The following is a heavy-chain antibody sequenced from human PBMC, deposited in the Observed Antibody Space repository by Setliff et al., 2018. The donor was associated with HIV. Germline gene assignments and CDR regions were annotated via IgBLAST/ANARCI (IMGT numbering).Heavy chain of an antibody. CDR2: IYYRGAT. V-gene: IGHV4-39*01. Sequence: PSETLSLTCTVSGGSISNSDFYWGWIRQSPGKGLEWIGSIYYRGATYYNPSLKSRVTMSIDTSQNQFSLKLTAVTSTETAAYYCARHRYSSSINWFDPWGQGTLVTVSS. D-gene: IGHD6-13*01. CDR3: ARHRYSSSINWFDP. CDR1: GGSISNSDFY. J-gene: IGHJ5*02.